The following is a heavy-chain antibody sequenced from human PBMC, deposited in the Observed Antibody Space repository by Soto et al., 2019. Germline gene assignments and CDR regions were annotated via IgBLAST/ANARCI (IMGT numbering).Heavy chain of an antibody. CDR1: GGSISSGGYY. J-gene: IGHJ4*02. CDR2: IYNSGST. Sequence: QVQLQESGPGLVKPSQTLSLTCTVSGGSISSGGYYWSWIRQHSGKGLEWIGYIYNSGSTNYNPSHKSRVTIPAGTSKNQFSRKLSSVTAADTAVYFCAREPSIWGQGTLVTVSS. V-gene: IGHV4-31*03. CDR3: AREPSI.